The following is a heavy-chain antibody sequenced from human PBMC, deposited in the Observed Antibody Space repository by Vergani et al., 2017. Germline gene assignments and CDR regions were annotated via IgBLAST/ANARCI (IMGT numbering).Heavy chain of an antibody. J-gene: IGHJ4*02. V-gene: IGHV3-30*18. CDR1: GFTFSSYC. CDR2: ISYDGSNK. CDR3: AKGDYISGWYFGVAY. Sequence: QVHLVESGGRGVQPGRSLRLSCAASGFTFSSYCMHWVRQAPGKGLEWVAVISYDGSNKYYADSVKGRFTISRDNSKNTLYLQMNSLRAEDTAVYYCAKGDYISGWYFGVAYWGQGTLVTVSS. D-gene: IGHD6-19*01.